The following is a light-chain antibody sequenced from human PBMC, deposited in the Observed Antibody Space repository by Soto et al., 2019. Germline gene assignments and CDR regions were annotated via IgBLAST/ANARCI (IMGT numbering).Light chain of an antibody. J-gene: IGKJ1*01. CDR1: QSISTW. V-gene: IGKV1-5*01. Sequence: DIQMTQSPSTLSASVGDRVTITCRASQSISTWLAWYQQKPGKAPKLLIYDVSSLESGVPSRFSGSGSGTEITLTISSLQPDDFATYYCQQYNTLIRTFGQGTKVDIK. CDR2: DVS. CDR3: QQYNTLIRT.